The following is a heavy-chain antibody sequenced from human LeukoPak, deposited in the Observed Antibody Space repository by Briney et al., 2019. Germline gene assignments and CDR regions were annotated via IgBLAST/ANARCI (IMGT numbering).Heavy chain of an antibody. D-gene: IGHD1-1*01. J-gene: IGHJ4*02. CDR1: GYTFFTYG. CDR3: ARDHNWNGGRIDF. Sequence: ASVKVSCKASGYTFFTYGFSWVRQAPGQGLEWMGWISAYNGNTNYAQKLQGRVTMTTDTSTSTAYMELRSLRSDDTAIYYCARDHNWNGGRIDFWGQGTLVTVSS. CDR2: ISAYNGNT. V-gene: IGHV1-18*01.